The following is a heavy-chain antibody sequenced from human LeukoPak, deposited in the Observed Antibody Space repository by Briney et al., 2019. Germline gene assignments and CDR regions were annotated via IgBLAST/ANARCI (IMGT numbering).Heavy chain of an antibody. D-gene: IGHD6-6*01. Sequence: ASVKVSCKASGYTFTSYGISWVRQAPGQGLEWMGWISAYNGNTNYAQELQGRVTMTTDTSTSTAYMELRSLRSDDTAVYYCARDPQRSKYSSSPRGSYYYGMDVWGQGTTVTVSS. CDR2: ISAYNGNT. V-gene: IGHV1-18*01. J-gene: IGHJ6*02. CDR3: ARDPQRSKYSSSPRGSYYYGMDV. CDR1: GYTFTSYG.